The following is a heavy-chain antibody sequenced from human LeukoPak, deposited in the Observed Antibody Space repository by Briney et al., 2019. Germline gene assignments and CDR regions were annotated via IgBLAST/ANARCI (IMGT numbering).Heavy chain of an antibody. CDR1: GGSISSSSYY. Sequence: SETLSLTCTVSGGSISSSSYYWGWICQPPGKGLEWIGSIYYSGSTYYNPSLKSRVTISVDTSKNQFSLKLSSVTAADTAVYYCARDPRELRSPGDWGQGTLVTVSS. CDR2: IYYSGST. D-gene: IGHD1-26*01. CDR3: ARDPRELRSPGD. J-gene: IGHJ4*02. V-gene: IGHV4-39*07.